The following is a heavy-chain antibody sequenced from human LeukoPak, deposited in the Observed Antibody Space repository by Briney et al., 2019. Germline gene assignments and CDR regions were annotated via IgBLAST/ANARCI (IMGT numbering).Heavy chain of an antibody. CDR2: ISYDGSNK. D-gene: IGHD6-13*01. V-gene: IGHV3-30*18. J-gene: IGHJ4*02. CDR3: AKASSYSSRPGALDY. CDR1: GFTFSSYG. Sequence: GGSLRLSCAASGFTFSSYGMHWVRQAPGKGLEWVAVISYDGSNKYYADSVKGRFTISRDNSKNTLYLQMNSLRAEDTAVYYCAKASSYSSRPGALDYWGQGTLVTVSS.